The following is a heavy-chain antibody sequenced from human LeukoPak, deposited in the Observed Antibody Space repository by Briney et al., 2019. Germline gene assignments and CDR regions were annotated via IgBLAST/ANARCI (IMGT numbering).Heavy chain of an antibody. Sequence: GGSLRLSCAASVFTFSSYSMSWVRQAPWKGLEWVSAISGSGGSTYYADSVKGRFTISRDNSKNTLYLQMNSLRAEDTAVYYCAKDQDRGYYDSSAIDIWGQGTMVTVSS. D-gene: IGHD3-22*01. CDR2: ISGSGGST. CDR3: AKDQDRGYYDSSAIDI. V-gene: IGHV3-23*01. CDR1: VFTFSSYS. J-gene: IGHJ3*02.